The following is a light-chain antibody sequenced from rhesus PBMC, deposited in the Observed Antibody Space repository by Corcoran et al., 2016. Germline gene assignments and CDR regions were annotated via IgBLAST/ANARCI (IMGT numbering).Light chain of an antibody. Sequence: DIQMTQSPSSLSASVGDTVTITCRASQGMKNYLVWYQQKPGKAPKPLIYYASYLTSRVPSKFSGRDSGTDVTLTISRLQPDDFATYYWQQHVSSPYSFGQGTKVEIK. CDR1: QGMKNY. CDR2: YAS. J-gene: IGKJ2*01. V-gene: IGKV1S14*01. CDR3: QQHVSSPYS.